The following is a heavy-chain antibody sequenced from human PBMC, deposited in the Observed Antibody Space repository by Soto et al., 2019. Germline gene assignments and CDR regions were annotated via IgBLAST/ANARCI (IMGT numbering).Heavy chain of an antibody. J-gene: IGHJ4*02. CDR2: IYYSGST. CDR3: ARESKYSSSLRGFDY. D-gene: IGHD6-6*01. Sequence: QVQLQESGPGLVKPSQTLSLTCTVSGGSISSGGYYWSWIRQHPGKGLEWIGYIYYSGSTYYNPSLKGRVTISVDTSKNQFSLKLSSVTAADTAVYYCARESKYSSSLRGFDYWGQGTLVTVSS. CDR1: GGSISSGGYY. V-gene: IGHV4-31*03.